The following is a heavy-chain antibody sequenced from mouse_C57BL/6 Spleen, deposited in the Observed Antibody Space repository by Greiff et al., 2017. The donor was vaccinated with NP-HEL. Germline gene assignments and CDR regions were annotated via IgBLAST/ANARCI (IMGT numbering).Heavy chain of an antibody. CDR1: GYSITSGYY. V-gene: IGHV3-6*01. J-gene: IGHJ1*03. CDR2: ISYDGSN. CDR3: ARDRGTHWYFDV. Sequence: EVKLQESGPGLVKPSQSLSLTCSVTGYSITSGYYWNWIRQFPGNKLEWMGYISYDGSNNYNPSLKNRISITRDTSKNQFFLKLNSVTTEDTATYYCARDRGTHWYFDVWGTGTTVTVSS. D-gene: IGHD3-1*01.